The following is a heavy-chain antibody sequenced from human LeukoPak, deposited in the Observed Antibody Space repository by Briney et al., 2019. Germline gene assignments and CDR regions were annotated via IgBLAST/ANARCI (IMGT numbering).Heavy chain of an antibody. CDR1: GYSFTSYW. V-gene: IGHV5-10-1*01. J-gene: IGHJ4*02. CDR2: IGPSDSYT. CDR3: ARLRGAPDCSSTSCYGY. D-gene: IGHD2-2*01. Sequence: KVGESLKISCKGSGYSFTSYWISWVRQMPGKGLEWRGRIGPSDSYTYYSPSFQGHVTILADKSISTAYLQWSSLKASDTAMYYCARLRGAPDCSSTSCYGYWGQGTLVTVSS.